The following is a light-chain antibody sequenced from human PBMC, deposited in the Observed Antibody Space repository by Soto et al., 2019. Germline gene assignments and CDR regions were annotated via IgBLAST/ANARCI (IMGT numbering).Light chain of an antibody. V-gene: IGLV2-14*01. CDR2: DVS. Sequence: SVLTHPASGSGAPGQWITISCTGTSSDVGGYNYVSWYQQHPGKAPKLMIYDVSNRPSGVSNRFSGSKSGNTASLTISGLQAEDEADYYCSSYTSSSTPGVFGTGTKVTVL. CDR1: SSDVGGYNY. CDR3: SSYTSSSTPGV. J-gene: IGLJ1*01.